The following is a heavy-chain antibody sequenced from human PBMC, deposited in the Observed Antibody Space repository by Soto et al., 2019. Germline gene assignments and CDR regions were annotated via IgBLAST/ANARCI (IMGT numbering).Heavy chain of an antibody. CDR2: IYYSGST. CDR1: GGSISSSSYY. CDR3: AMYSGSYDRSIDAFDI. Sequence: QLQLQESGPGLVKPSETLSLTCTVSGGSISSSSYYWGWIRQPPGKGLEWIGSIYYSGSTYYNPSLKSRVTISVDTSKNQFSLKLSSVTAADTAVYYCAMYSGSYDRSIDAFDIWGQGTMVTVSS. D-gene: IGHD1-26*01. V-gene: IGHV4-39*01. J-gene: IGHJ3*02.